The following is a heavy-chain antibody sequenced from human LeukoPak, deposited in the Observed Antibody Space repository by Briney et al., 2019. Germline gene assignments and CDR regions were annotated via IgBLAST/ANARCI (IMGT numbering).Heavy chain of an antibody. D-gene: IGHD1-26*01. CDR1: GGSISSGSYY. CDR3: ARGFPSGSYYDGFYDAFDI. V-gene: IGHV4-61*02. CDR2: IYTSGST. Sequence: SQTLSLTXTVSGGSISSGSYYWSCIRQPAGKGLEWIGRIYTSGSTNYNPSLKSRVTISVDTSKNQFSLKLSSVTAADTAVYYCARGFPSGSYYDGFYDAFDIWGQGTMVTVSS. J-gene: IGHJ3*02.